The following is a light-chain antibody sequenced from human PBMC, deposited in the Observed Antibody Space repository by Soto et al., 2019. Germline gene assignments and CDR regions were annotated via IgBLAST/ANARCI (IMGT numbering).Light chain of an antibody. CDR2: DAS. V-gene: IGKV3-11*01. Sequence: EIVLTQSPGTLSLSPGERATLSCRASQSVTTYLAWYQQEPGQAPRLLIYDASNRATGIPARFSGSGSGTDFTLTISSLQPEDFSVYFCQQRSNWPLITFGQGTRLEIK. CDR3: QQRSNWPLIT. J-gene: IGKJ5*01. CDR1: QSVTTY.